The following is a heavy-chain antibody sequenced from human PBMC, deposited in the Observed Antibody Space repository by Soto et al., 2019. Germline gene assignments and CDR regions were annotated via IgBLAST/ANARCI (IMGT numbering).Heavy chain of an antibody. CDR1: GFTFSSHG. D-gene: IGHD3-10*01. Sequence: EVQLVESGGGLVKPGGSLRLSCAGSGFTFSSHGMNGVRQAPGKGLEWVSSISSSSSYIYYADSVKGRFTISRDNAKNSLFLQMNSLRAEDTAVYYCARVRWGHFYGSGSYDYWGQGTLVTVSS. V-gene: IGHV3-21*01. J-gene: IGHJ4*02. CDR2: ISSSSSYI. CDR3: ARVRWGHFYGSGSYDY.